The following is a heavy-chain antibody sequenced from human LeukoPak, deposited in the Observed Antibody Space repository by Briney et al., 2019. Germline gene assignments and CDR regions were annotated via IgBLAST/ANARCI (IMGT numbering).Heavy chain of an antibody. J-gene: IGHJ4*02. CDR3: AKECDYSPGHKFDL. Sequence: GGSLRLPCGASEFTFKNYLMSWVRQAPGKGREGVSVLFTGGGRTLYADSVKGRFTTTGDTSRTTLYLQMNGLRAEATAVYYCAKECDYSPGHKFDLWGQGTLVTVSS. CDR2: LFTGGGRT. V-gene: IGHV3-23*01. D-gene: IGHD3-10*01. CDR1: EFTFKNYL.